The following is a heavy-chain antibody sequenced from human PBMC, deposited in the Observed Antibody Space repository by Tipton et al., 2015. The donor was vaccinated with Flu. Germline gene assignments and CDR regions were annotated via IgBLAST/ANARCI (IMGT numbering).Heavy chain of an antibody. V-gene: IGHV3-30*18. CDR1: GFTFSHYG. CDR2: IAHDGSNI. Sequence: SLRLSCAASGFTFSHYGMHWVRQAPGKGLEWVAVIAHDGSNIHYADSVKGRFSISRDNSKNTLYLQMSGLRPGDTAVYYCAKVFDRVWLFQQSAMDVWGQGTTVTVS. J-gene: IGHJ6*02. D-gene: IGHD3-22*01. CDR3: AKVFDRVWLFQQSAMDV.